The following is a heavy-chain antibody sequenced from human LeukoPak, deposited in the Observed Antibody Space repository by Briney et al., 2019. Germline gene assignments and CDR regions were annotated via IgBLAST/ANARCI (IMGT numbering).Heavy chain of an antibody. D-gene: IGHD4-23*01. V-gene: IGHV3-23*01. Sequence: GGSLRLSCAASGFTVSSNYMSWVRQAPGKGLEWVSVISGSGGSTYYADPVKGRFTISRDNSKNTLYLQMNSLRAEDTGVYYCAKPTYGGNPYDAFDIWGQGTMVTVSS. CDR3: AKPTYGGNPYDAFDI. J-gene: IGHJ3*02. CDR2: ISGSGGST. CDR1: GFTVSSNY.